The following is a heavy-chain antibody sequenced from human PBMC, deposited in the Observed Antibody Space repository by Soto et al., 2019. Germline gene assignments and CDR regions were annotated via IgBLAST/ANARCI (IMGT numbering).Heavy chain of an antibody. J-gene: IGHJ4*02. CDR2: ISSYNDDK. CDR3: AGDLLRETWHKNCLDF. CDR1: GYTFSSFG. V-gene: IGHV1-18*01. D-gene: IGHD2-15*01. Sequence: ASVKVSCKTTGYTFSSFGGRGVRQAPGHGLEWVGWISSYNDDKKYAQKFQGRVTITKDTSTNTAYMELRSLTSDDTGVYYCAGDLLRETWHKNCLDFWGRGNPFTICS.